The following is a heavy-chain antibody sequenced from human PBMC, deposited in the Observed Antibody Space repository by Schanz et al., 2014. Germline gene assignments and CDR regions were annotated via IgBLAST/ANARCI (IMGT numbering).Heavy chain of an antibody. D-gene: IGHD3-22*01. V-gene: IGHV3-23*01. J-gene: IGHJ4*02. CDR2: ISGSGAST. CDR1: GVTFSSYA. Sequence: EVQLLESGGGFVQPGGSLRLSCVASGVTFSSYAMSWVRQASGKGLEWVSAISGSGASTYYADSVKGRFTISRDNSKNTLYLQMNSLRTEDTAVYFCAKSYDTSGYSGFDYWGQGTLVTVSS. CDR3: AKSYDTSGYSGFDY.